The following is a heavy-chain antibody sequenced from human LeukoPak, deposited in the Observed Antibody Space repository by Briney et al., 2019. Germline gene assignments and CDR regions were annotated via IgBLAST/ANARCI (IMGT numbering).Heavy chain of an antibody. Sequence: GGSLRLSCAAFGFTFSSYAMHWVRQAPGKGLEYVSAISSNGGSTYYANSVKGRFTISRDNSKNTLYLQMGSLRAEDMAVYYCARGTYYDFWSSPHYYGMDVWGQGTTVTVSS. J-gene: IGHJ6*02. CDR2: ISSNGGST. CDR1: GFTFSSYA. V-gene: IGHV3-64*01. D-gene: IGHD3-3*01. CDR3: ARGTYYDFWSSPHYYGMDV.